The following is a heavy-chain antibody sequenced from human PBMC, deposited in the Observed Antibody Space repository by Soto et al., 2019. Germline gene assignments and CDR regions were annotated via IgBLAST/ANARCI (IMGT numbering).Heavy chain of an antibody. CDR2: ISGSGGST. V-gene: IGHV3-23*01. J-gene: IGHJ2*01. D-gene: IGHD3-9*01. CDR3: QADDGIRDSVPVSAFLLNRSSDL. Sequence: KGLEWVSAISGSGGSTYYADSVKGRFTISRDNSKHTLYLQMNSLRAEDTAVFFFQADDGIRDSVPVSAFLLNRSSDL.